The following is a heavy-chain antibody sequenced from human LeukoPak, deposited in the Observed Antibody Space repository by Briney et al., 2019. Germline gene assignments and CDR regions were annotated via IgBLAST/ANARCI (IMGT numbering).Heavy chain of an antibody. CDR3: ARAPYDFWSGYYVPLPFDY. CDR1: GYTFTSYG. J-gene: IGHJ4*02. Sequence: ASVKVSCKASGYTFTSYGISWVRQAPGQGLEWMGWISAYNGNTNYAQKVQGRVTMTTDTSTSTAYMELRSLRSDDTAVYYCARAPYDFWSGYYVPLPFDYWGQGTLVTVSS. CDR2: ISAYNGNT. V-gene: IGHV1-18*01. D-gene: IGHD3-3*01.